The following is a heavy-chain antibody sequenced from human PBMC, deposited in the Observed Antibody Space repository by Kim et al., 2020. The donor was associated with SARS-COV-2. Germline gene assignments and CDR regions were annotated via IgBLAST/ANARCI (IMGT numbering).Heavy chain of an antibody. V-gene: IGHV5-51*01. Sequence: GESLKISCKGSGYSFTSYWIGWVRQMPGKGLEWMGIIYPGDSDTRYSPSFQGQVTISADKSISTAYLQWSSLKASDTAMYYCARQAAGRGSGTKPRYGMDVWGQGTTVTVSS. CDR1: GYSFTSYW. CDR3: ARQAAGRGSGTKPRYGMDV. CDR2: IYPGDSDT. J-gene: IGHJ6*02. D-gene: IGHD3-10*01.